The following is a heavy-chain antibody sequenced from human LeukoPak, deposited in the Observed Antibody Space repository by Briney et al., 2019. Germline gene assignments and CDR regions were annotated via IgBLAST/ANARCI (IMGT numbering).Heavy chain of an antibody. CDR2: IYSGGST. D-gene: IGHD3-3*01. Sequence: GGSLILSCAASGLTVSSTYMSWVRQTPGKGLEWVSVIYSGGSTYYADSVKGRFTISRDNSKNTLYPQMNSLRAEDTAVYYCARDLLEWYFDYWGPGTLVTVSS. J-gene: IGHJ4*02. V-gene: IGHV3-66*01. CDR1: GLTVSSTY. CDR3: ARDLLEWYFDY.